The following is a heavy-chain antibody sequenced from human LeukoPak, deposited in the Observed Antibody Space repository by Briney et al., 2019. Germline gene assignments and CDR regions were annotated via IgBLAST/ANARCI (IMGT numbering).Heavy chain of an antibody. CDR1: GFTFSSYG. V-gene: IGHV3-33*01. CDR2: IWYDGSNK. CDR3: ARDRAVAGTYYYYGMDV. J-gene: IGHJ6*02. D-gene: IGHD6-19*01. Sequence: QPGRSLRLSCAASGFTFSSYGMHWVRQAPGKGLEWVAVIWYDGSNKYCADSVKGRFTISRDNSKNTLYLQMNSLRAEDTAVYYCARDRAVAGTYYYYGMDVWGQGTTVTVSS.